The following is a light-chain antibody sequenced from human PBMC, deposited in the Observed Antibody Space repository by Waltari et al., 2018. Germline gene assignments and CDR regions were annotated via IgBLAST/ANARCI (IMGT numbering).Light chain of an antibody. CDR3: QQYNSYPLT. CDR2: KAS. Sequence: DIQMTQSPSTLSASVGDRVTITCRASQSISSWWAWYQQKPGKAPNLLIHKASSLESGVPSRFSGSGSGTEFTLTITSLQPDDFATYYCQQYNSYPLTFGGGTKVEIK. CDR1: QSISSW. V-gene: IGKV1-5*03. J-gene: IGKJ4*01.